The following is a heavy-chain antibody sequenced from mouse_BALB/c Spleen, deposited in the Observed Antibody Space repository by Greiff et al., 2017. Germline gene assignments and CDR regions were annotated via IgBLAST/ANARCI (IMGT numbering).Heavy chain of an antibody. D-gene: IGHD1-2*01. J-gene: IGHJ3*01. V-gene: IGHV1S81*02. CDR3: TRGIHYYGSFAY. Sequence: QVQLKESGAELVKPGASVKLSCKASGYTFTSYYMYWVKQRPGQGLEWIGEINPSNGGTNFNEKFKSKATLTVDKSSSTAYMQLSSLTSEDSAVYYCTRGIHYYGSFAYWGQGTLVTVSA. CDR1: GYTFTSYY. CDR2: INPSNGGT.